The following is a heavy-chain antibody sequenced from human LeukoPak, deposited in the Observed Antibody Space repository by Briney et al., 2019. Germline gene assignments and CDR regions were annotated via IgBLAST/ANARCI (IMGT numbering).Heavy chain of an antibody. Sequence: PSETLSLTCTVYGGSFSGHFWSWIRQPPGKGLEWIGEIYHSGGTNYHPSLKSRVTISVDTSKNQFSLTLSSVTAAHTAVYYCARVLAKMDSSPQDYWGQGTLVTVSS. CDR1: GGSFSGHF. D-gene: IGHD6-13*01. CDR3: ARVLAKMDSSPQDY. J-gene: IGHJ4*02. V-gene: IGHV4-34*01. CDR2: IYHSGGT.